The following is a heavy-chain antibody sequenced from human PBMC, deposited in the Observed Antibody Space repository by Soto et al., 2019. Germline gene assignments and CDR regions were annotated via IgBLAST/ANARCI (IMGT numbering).Heavy chain of an antibody. CDR2: ISYDGSNK. CDR1: GFTFSGYG. Sequence: GGSLRLSYAASGFTFSGYGMRRVRQAPGKGLEWVALISYDGSNKFYADSVQGRFTISRDNSKNTLYLQMNSLRVEDTAVYYCAKDRWVRSAQNYFDYWGQGTLVTVSS. J-gene: IGHJ4*02. D-gene: IGHD3-16*01. CDR3: AKDRWVRSAQNYFDY. V-gene: IGHV3-30*18.